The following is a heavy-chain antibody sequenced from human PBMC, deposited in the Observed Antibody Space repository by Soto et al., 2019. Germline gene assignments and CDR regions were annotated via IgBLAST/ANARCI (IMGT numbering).Heavy chain of an antibody. D-gene: IGHD3-10*01. J-gene: IGHJ6*02. CDR2: VSAGGDMT. Sequence: DVQLLESGGHLVQPGGSLRLSCAASGFTFSSYAMSWVRQAPGKGLEWVSSVSAGGDMTYYSDSVKGRFTISRDNSNTALVLQMNSLRVEDTALYYCARVDRGRSGSPASYYYSGLDVWGQGTTVTVS. V-gene: IGHV3-23*01. CDR3: ARVDRGRSGSPASYYYSGLDV. CDR1: GFTFSSYA.